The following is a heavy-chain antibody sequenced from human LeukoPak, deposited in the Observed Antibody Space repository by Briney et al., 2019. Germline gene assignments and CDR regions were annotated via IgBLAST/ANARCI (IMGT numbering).Heavy chain of an antibody. J-gene: IGHJ4*02. V-gene: IGHV1-2*02. D-gene: IGHD6-6*01. CDR1: GYTFTSYY. CDR2: INPNSGGT. CDR3: ARDGSIAAAGPGY. Sequence: ASVKVSCKASGYTFTSYYMHWVRQAPGQGLEWMGWINPNSGGTNYAQKFQGRVTMTRDTSISTAYMELSRLRSDDTAVYYCARDGSIAAAGPGYWGQGTLVTVSS.